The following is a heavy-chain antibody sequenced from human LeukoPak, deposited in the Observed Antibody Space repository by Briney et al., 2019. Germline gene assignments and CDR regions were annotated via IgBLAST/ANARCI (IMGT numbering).Heavy chain of an antibody. CDR1: GGSISGSSYY. V-gene: IGHV4-39*01. CDR2: IYYSGST. CDR3: ARQGEYYYDFWSGYFLNWFDP. J-gene: IGHJ5*02. D-gene: IGHD3-3*01. Sequence: SETLSLTCTVSGGSISGSSYYWGWIRQPPGKGLEWIGCIYYSGSTYYNPSLKSRVTISVDTSKNQFSLKLSSVTAADTAVYYCARQGEYYYDFWSGYFLNWFDPWGQGTLVTVSS.